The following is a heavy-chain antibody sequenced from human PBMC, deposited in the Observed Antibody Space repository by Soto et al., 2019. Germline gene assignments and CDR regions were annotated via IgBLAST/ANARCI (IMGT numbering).Heavy chain of an antibody. CDR3: ANRWAVAGTDAFDI. D-gene: IGHD6-19*01. V-gene: IGHV3-30-3*01. CDR2: ISYDGSNK. J-gene: IGHJ3*02. Sequence: QVQLVESGGGVVQPGRSLRLSCAASGFTFSSYAMHWVRQAPGKGLEWVAVISYDGSNKYYADSVKGRFTISRDNSKNTLFLQMNSLRAEDTVVYYCANRWAVAGTDAFDIWGQGTMVTVSP. CDR1: GFTFSSYA.